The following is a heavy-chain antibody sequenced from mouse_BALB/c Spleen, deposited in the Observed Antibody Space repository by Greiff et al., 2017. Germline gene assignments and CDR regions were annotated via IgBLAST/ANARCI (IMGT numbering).Heavy chain of an antibody. V-gene: IGHV3-2*02. CDR1: GYSITSDYA. CDR3: ARSLMITVYFDY. J-gene: IGHJ2*01. D-gene: IGHD2-4*01. CDR2: ISYSGST. Sequence: EVQLVESGPGLVKPSQSLSLTCTVTGYSITSDYAWNWIRQFPGNKLEWMGYISYSGSTSYNPSLKSRISITRDTSKNQFFLQLNSVTTEDTATYYCARSLMITVYFDYWGQGTTLTVSS.